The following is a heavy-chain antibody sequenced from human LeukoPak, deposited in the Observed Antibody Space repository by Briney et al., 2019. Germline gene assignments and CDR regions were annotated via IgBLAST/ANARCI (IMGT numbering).Heavy chain of an antibody. Sequence: GGSLRLSCAVSGFTFSSYAMSCIRQAPGKGLEWVSSISGSGGSTYYADSVRGRFTVSRDNSRNTLALQMNSLRAEDTAVYYCAGSPTVDAAFDIWGQGTMVTVSS. CDR1: GFTFSSYA. CDR3: AGSPTVDAAFDI. D-gene: IGHD4-23*01. J-gene: IGHJ3*02. V-gene: IGHV3-23*01. CDR2: ISGSGGST.